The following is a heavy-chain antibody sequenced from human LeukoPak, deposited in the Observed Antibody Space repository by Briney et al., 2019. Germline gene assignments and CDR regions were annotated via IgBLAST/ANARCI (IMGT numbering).Heavy chain of an antibody. CDR3: ARDRYCSSTSCSISGLFGP. CDR2: INAGNGNT. D-gene: IGHD2-2*01. Sequence: ASVKVSCKASGYTFTRYAMHWVRQAPGQRLEWMGWINAGNGNTKYSQKFQGRVTITRDTSASTAYMELSSLRSEDTAVYYCARDRYCSSTSCSISGLFGPWGQGTLVTVSS. V-gene: IGHV1-3*01. CDR1: GYTFTRYA. J-gene: IGHJ5*02.